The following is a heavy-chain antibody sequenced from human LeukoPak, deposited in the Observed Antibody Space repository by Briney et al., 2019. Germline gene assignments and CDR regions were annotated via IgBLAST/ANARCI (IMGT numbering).Heavy chain of an antibody. CDR3: AKGLSDYDFWSGPGYFDY. CDR2: ISGSDDST. CDR1: GFTFSSYA. V-gene: IGHV3-23*01. J-gene: IGHJ4*02. Sequence: GGSLRLSCAASGFTFSSYAMSWVRQAPGKGLGWVSTISGSDDSTYYADSVKGRFTISRDNSKNTLYLQMISLRAEDTAVYYCAKGLSDYDFWSGPGYFDYWGQGTLVTVSS. D-gene: IGHD3-3*01.